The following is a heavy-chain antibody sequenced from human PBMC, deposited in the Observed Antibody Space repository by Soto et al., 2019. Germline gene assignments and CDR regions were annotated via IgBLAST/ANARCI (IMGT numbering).Heavy chain of an antibody. CDR1: GFTVSSNY. D-gene: IGHD2-15*01. Sequence: GGSLRLSCAASGFTVSSNYMSWVRQAPGKGLEWVSVIYSGGSTYYADSVKGRFTISRHNSKNTLYLQMNSLRAEDTAVYYCARDAPSCSGGSCYPRYAFDIWGQGTMVTVSS. CDR3: ARDAPSCSGGSCYPRYAFDI. V-gene: IGHV3-53*04. J-gene: IGHJ3*02. CDR2: IYSGGST.